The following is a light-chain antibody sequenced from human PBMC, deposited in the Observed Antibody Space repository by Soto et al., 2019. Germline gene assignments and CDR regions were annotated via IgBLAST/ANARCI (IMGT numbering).Light chain of an antibody. CDR2: EGS. CDR3: CSYAGRTSFVL. V-gene: IGLV2-23*01. Sequence: QSVLTQPASVSGSPGQSITISCTGANSDVGSYSLVSWFQQHPGKAPKLMIYEGSRRPSGVSNRFSGSQSDNTASLTISGLQTEDEADYYCCSYAGRTSFVLFGGGTQLTVL. J-gene: IGLJ3*02. CDR1: NSDVGSYSL.